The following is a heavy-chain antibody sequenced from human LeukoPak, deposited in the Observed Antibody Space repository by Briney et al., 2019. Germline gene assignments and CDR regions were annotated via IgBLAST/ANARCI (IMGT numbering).Heavy chain of an antibody. CDR2: IYYSGST. J-gene: IGHJ4*02. Sequence: SETLSLSCTVSGGSISSYYWSWIRQPPGKGLEWIGYIYYSGSTNYNPSLKSRVTISVDTSKNQFSLKLSSVTAADTAVYYCARELRFLEWTFIDYWGQGTLVTVSS. D-gene: IGHD3-3*01. V-gene: IGHV4-59*01. CDR1: GGSISSYY. CDR3: ARELRFLEWTFIDY.